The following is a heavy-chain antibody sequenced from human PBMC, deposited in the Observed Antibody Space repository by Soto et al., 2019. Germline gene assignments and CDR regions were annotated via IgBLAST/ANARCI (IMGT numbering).Heavy chain of an antibody. CDR2: ISGSGGST. D-gene: IGHD2-2*02. V-gene: IGHV3-23*01. Sequence: GGSLRLSCAASGFTFSSYAMSWVRQAPGKGLEWVSAISGSGGSTYYADSVKGRFTISRDNSKNTLYLQMNSLRAEDTAVYYCAYALYTPSIYYYGMDVWGQGTTVTVSS. J-gene: IGHJ6*02. CDR3: AYALYTPSIYYYGMDV. CDR1: GFTFSSYA.